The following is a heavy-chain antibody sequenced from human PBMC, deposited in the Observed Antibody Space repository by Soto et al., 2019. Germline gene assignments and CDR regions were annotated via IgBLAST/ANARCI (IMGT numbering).Heavy chain of an antibody. V-gene: IGHV4-39*01. J-gene: IGHJ4*02. CDR2: IYYSGST. CDR3: ARQRTSVVTQAYFDV. Sequence: PSETLSLTCTVTGDSISSRSHDLGLSLHAPGKGLEWIGSIYYSGSTYNNPSLRSRVSMSIDTSKDQFSLKLKSVTAADTALYFCARQRTSVVTQAYFDVWGPGSLVTVSS. D-gene: IGHD2-21*02. CDR1: GDSISSRSHD.